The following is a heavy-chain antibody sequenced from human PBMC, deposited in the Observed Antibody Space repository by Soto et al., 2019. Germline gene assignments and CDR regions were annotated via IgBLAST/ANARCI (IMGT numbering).Heavy chain of an antibody. D-gene: IGHD3-16*01. CDR3: DGTPAGGSAPL. J-gene: IGHJ4*02. Sequence: QVQLVQSGAEMKKPGASVKVSCKASGYTFPSYGISWVRQAPGQGLEWMGWISAYNGNTHFAKKFPGRVTMTTGTTTTKGYMERRDLRTEHTAGFYRDGTPAGGSAPLGGQGTLVTVSS. CDR1: GYTFPSYG. V-gene: IGHV1-18*01. CDR2: ISAYNGNT.